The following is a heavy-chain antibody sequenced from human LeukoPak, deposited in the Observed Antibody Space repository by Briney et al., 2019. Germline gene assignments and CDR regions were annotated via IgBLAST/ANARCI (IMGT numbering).Heavy chain of an antibody. D-gene: IGHD3-16*02. Sequence: PGGPLRLACSASGFTFRSYLMSSVRQAPGRGVGWVANIKQEGSEKYYVDSVKGRFTISRDNAKKSLYLQMNSLSDEDTAVYYCARDGEGGYYDYVWGSYPAYDYWGQGTLVTVSS. CDR3: ARDGEGGYYDYVWGSYPAYDY. V-gene: IGHV3-7*01. CDR2: IKQEGSEK. J-gene: IGHJ4*02. CDR1: GFTFRSYL.